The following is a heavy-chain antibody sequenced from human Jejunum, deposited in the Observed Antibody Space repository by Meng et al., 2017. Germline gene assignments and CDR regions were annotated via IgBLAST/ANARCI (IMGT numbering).Heavy chain of an antibody. Sequence: GGSLRLSCAASGFTFSNYPMRWVRQAPGKGLEWVSVISDSGGRTYYTDSVKGRFSISRDNSKNTLYLQMNSLRAEDTAVYYCAKGQTNSWYYFDYWGQGTLVTVSS. J-gene: IGHJ4*02. D-gene: IGHD6-13*01. CDR2: ISDSGGRT. CDR3: AKGQTNSWYYFDY. V-gene: IGHV3-23*01. CDR1: GFTFSNYP.